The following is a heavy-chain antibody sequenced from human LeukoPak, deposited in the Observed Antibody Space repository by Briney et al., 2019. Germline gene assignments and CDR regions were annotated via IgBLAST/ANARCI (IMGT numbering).Heavy chain of an antibody. J-gene: IGHJ5*02. CDR3: ARGGSYYGVNWFDP. CDR2: IYYSGST. D-gene: IGHD1-26*01. Sequence: PSETLSLTCTVSGGSISSYYWSWIRQPPGKGLQWIGYIYYSGSTNYNPSLKSRVTISVDTSKNQFSLKLSSVTAADTAVYYCARGGSYYGVNWFDPWGQGTLVTVSS. CDR1: GGSISSYY. V-gene: IGHV4-59*01.